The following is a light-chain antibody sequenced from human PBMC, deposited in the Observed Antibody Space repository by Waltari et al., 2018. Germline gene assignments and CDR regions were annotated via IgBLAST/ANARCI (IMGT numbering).Light chain of an antibody. J-gene: IGKJ3*01. CDR2: DAS. CDR3: QQYDNPQFT. Sequence: DIQMTQSPSSLSASVGDRVTITCQASQDISKYLNWYQQKPGTAPKLLIYDASTLEVGVPSRFSGSGSGTDFTYSISSLQTEDFATYFCQQYDNPQFTFGPGTKVDIK. CDR1: QDISKY. V-gene: IGKV1-33*01.